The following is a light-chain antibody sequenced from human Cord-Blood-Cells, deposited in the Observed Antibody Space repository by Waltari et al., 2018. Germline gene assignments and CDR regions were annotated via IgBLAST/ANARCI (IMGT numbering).Light chain of an antibody. V-gene: IGLV2-8*01. CDR2: EVS. J-gene: IGLJ1*01. CDR1: SSDVGGYNY. CDR3: SSYAGSNIYV. Sequence: QSALTQPPSASGSPGPSVTISCPGTSSDVGGYNYVSWYQQHPGKAPKLLIYEVSKRPSGVPDRFSGSKSGNTASRTVSGLQAEDEADYYCSSYAGSNIYVFGTGTKVTVL.